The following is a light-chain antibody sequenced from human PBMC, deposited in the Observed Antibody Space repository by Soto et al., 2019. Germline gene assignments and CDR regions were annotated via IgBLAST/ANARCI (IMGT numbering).Light chain of an antibody. Sequence: EIVMTQSPATLSVSPGERATLSCRASQSVRSNLAWYQQKPGQAPRLLIFGASTRATGFPARFSGSGSGTEFTLTISSLQSEDFAVYYCQHYNNWPLTFGGGTKVEIK. CDR2: GAS. CDR1: QSVRSN. J-gene: IGKJ4*01. V-gene: IGKV3-15*01. CDR3: QHYNNWPLT.